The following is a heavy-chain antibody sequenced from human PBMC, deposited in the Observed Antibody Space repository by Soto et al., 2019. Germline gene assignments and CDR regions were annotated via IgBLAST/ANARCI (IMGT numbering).Heavy chain of an antibody. V-gene: IGHV4-34*01. CDR2: INHSGST. CDR1: GGSFSGYY. J-gene: IGHJ4*02. Sequence: QVQLQQWGAGLLKPSETLSLTCAVYGGSFSGYYWSWIRQPPGKGLEWIGEINHSGSTNYNPSLKSRVTISVDTSKNQFSLKLSSVTAADTAVYYCARGSIMITFGGVIVGGYPRNWGQGTLVTVSS. D-gene: IGHD3-16*02. CDR3: ARGSIMITFGGVIVGGYPRN.